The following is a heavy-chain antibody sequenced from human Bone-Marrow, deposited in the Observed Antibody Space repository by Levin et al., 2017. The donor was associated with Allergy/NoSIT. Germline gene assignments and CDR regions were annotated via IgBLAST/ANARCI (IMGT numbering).Heavy chain of an antibody. CDR3: ARDFSYSTGWCEV. D-gene: IGHD6-19*01. V-gene: IGHV4-59*12. CDR2: GYYSGST. Sequence: SETLSLTCTVSGDSISRFYWSWIRQPPGGGLEWIGNGYYSGSTNYNPSLKSRVTILVDTSKNQFSLQLKSVTPEDTGVYYCARDFSYSTGWCEVWGQGTLVTVSS. J-gene: IGHJ4*02. CDR1: GDSISRFY.